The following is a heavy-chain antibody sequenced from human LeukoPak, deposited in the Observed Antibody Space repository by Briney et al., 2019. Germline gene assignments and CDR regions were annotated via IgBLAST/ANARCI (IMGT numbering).Heavy chain of an antibody. CDR3: ARARDGYTLEYYFDY. V-gene: IGHV1-18*01. CDR1: GYTFTSYG. J-gene: IGHJ4*02. CDR2: ISAYNGNT. Sequence: ASVKVSCKASGYTFTSYGISWVRQAPGQGLEWMGWISAYNGNTNYAQKLQGRVTMTTDTSTSTAYMELSSLRSEDTAVYYCARARDGYTLEYYFDYWGQGTLVTVSS. D-gene: IGHD5-24*01.